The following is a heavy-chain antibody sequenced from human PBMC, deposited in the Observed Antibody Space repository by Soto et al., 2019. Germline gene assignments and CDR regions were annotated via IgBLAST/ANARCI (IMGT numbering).Heavy chain of an antibody. CDR1: GGTFSSNA. CDR3: ARGAVMSVIPPRYTTDV. CDR2: IIPIYDTS. V-gene: IGHV1-69*06. J-gene: IGHJ6*02. D-gene: IGHD2-8*02. Sequence: QPPLVQSGAELKKSGSSVKVSCKASGGTFSSNAISWVRQAPGQGLEWLGGIIPIYDTSNYAEKFQGRVTISADRSTSTAYMELRSLRSEDTAVYYCARGAVMSVIPPRYTTDVWGQGTTVTVSS.